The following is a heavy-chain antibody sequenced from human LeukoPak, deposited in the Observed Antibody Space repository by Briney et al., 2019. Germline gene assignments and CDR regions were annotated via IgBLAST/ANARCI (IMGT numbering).Heavy chain of an antibody. D-gene: IGHD1-1*01. Sequence: GGSLRLSCAASGFTFSDYYMSWLRQAPGKGLEWVSYISSDSSTIYYADSVKGRFTISRDNAKKSLYLQMNSLRTEDTAVYYCARDPSSVNWNDEDWGQGTLVTVSS. CDR2: ISSDSSTI. V-gene: IGHV3-11*04. J-gene: IGHJ4*02. CDR1: GFTFSDYY. CDR3: ARDPSSVNWNDED.